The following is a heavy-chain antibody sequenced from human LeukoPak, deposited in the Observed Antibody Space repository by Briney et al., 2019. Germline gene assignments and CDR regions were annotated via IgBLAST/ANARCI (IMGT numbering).Heavy chain of an antibody. Sequence: PGGSLRLSCAASGFPFNNSAMRWVRQAPGRGLEWVSAISGSGGSTYYAGSVKGRFMISRDTSMNTLYLQMNSLRVEDTALYYCAKRDGAYWGQGTLVTVSS. D-gene: IGHD2-21*02. CDR2: ISGSGGST. J-gene: IGHJ4*02. CDR3: AKRDGAY. CDR1: GFPFNNSA. V-gene: IGHV3-23*01.